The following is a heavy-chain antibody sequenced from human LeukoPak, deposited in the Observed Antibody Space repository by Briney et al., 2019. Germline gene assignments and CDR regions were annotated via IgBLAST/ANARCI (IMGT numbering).Heavy chain of an antibody. Sequence: GGSLRLSCTVSGFTVSSNSMSWVRQAPGKGLEWVSFIYSDNTHYSDSVKGRFTISRDNSKNTLYLQMNSLRAEDTAVYYCAKGGCSSTSCVVSYWGQGTLVTVSS. CDR2: IYSDNT. V-gene: IGHV3-53*05. D-gene: IGHD2-2*01. J-gene: IGHJ4*02. CDR1: GFTVSSNS. CDR3: AKGGCSSTSCVVSY.